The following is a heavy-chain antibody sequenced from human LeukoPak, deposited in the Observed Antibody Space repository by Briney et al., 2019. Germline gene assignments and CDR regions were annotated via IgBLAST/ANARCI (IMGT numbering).Heavy chain of an antibody. CDR1: GGSFSGYY. Sequence: SETLSLTCAVYGGSFSGYYWSWIRQPPGKGLEWIGEINHSGSTNYNPSLKSRVTISVDPPKSQFSLNLRSVTAADTAVYYCARGQFQRDYWGQGTLVIVSS. V-gene: IGHV4-34*01. J-gene: IGHJ4*02. CDR3: ARGQFQRDY. CDR2: INHSGST.